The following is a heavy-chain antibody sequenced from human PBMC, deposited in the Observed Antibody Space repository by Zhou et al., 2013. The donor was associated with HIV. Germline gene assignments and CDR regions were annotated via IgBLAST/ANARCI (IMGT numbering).Heavy chain of an antibody. D-gene: IGHD3-3*02. CDR3: ARDWQFHVIFDDYYIDV. V-gene: IGHV1-2*02. CDR1: GYTITDYY. Sequence: QVQLVQSGSEVKKSGASVNVSCKASGYTITDYYLHWVRRAPGQGLQWMGWINPKNGDTNYAQTFKGRITMTRDTSINTAYMVLTSLKSNDTALYFCARDWQFHVIFDDYYIDVWGEGTTVIVSS. J-gene: IGHJ6*03. CDR2: INPKNGDT.